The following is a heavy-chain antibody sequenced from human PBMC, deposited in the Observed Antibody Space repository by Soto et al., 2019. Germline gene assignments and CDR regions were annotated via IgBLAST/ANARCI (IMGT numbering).Heavy chain of an antibody. CDR3: ARGPYCSTTSCYGP. CDR2: IYYSGSP. J-gene: IGHJ5*02. CDR1: GASINNYY. D-gene: IGHD2-2*01. V-gene: IGHV4-59*01. Sequence: SETLPLTCTVSGASINNYYWIWIRQPPGKGLEWIGFIYYSGSPNYNPSLRSRVTISMDTSKNQFSLRLSSVTAADTAVYFCARGPYCSTTSCYGPWGQGTLVTVSS.